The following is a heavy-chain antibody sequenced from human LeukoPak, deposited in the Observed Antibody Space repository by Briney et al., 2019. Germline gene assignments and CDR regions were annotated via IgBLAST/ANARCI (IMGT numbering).Heavy chain of an antibody. J-gene: IGHJ4*02. CDR1: GYTFTSYG. D-gene: IGHD3-22*01. Sequence: ASVKVSCKASGYTFTSYGISWVRQAPGQGLEWMGWISVYKGNTNYAQKFQGRVTTTTDTSTSTAYMELRSLRSDDTAVYYCARDAQVVAADYWGQGTLVTVSS. CDR3: ARDAQVVAADY. CDR2: ISVYKGNT. V-gene: IGHV1-18*01.